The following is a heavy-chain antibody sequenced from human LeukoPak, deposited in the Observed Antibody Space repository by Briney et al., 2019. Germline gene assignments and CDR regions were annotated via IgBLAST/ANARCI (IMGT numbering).Heavy chain of an antibody. CDR1: GFTFSSYA. CDR3: AKTTGLRLLTPFDY. CDR2: ISGSGGST. Sequence: PGGSLRLSCAASGFTFSSYAMSWVRQAPGKGLEWVSAISGSGGSTYYADSVKGRFTISRDNSKNTLYLQMNSLRAEDTAVHYCAKTTGLRLLTPFDYWGQGTLVTVSS. V-gene: IGHV3-23*01. D-gene: IGHD4-17*01. J-gene: IGHJ4*02.